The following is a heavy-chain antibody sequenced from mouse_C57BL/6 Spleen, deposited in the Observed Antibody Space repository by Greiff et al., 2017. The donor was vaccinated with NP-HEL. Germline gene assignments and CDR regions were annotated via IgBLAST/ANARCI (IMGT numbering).Heavy chain of an antibody. D-gene: IGHD2-1*01. CDR1: GYTFTDYY. V-gene: IGHV1-19*01. Sequence: VQLQQSGPVLVKPGASVKMSCKASGYTFTDYYMNWVKQSHGKSLEWIGVINPYNGGTSYNQKFKGKATLTVDKSSSTAYMELNSLTSEDSAVYYCARPLYGNQAWFAYWGQGTLVTVSA. CDR2: INPYNGGT. CDR3: ARPLYGNQAWFAY. J-gene: IGHJ3*01.